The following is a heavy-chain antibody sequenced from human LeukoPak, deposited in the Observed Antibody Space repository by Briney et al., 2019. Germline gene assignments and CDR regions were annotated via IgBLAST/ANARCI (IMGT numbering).Heavy chain of an antibody. V-gene: IGHV3-30*04. CDR1: GFTFSSYA. CDR2: ISYDGSDK. D-gene: IGHD6-13*01. J-gene: IGHJ4*02. CDR3: ARGSYSSSWKTFDY. Sequence: GGSLRLSCAASGFTFSSYAMHWVRQAPGKGLEWVALISYDGSDKYYADSVKGRFTISRDNSKNTLHLQMNSLRAEDTAVYYCARGSYSSSWKTFDYWGQGTLVTVSS.